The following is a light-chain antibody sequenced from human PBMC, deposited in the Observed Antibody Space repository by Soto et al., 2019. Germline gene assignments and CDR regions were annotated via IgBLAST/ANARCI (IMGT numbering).Light chain of an antibody. V-gene: IGKV1-39*01. CDR3: QQSYSTPIT. CDR1: QSISSY. CDR2: AAS. J-gene: IGKJ5*01. Sequence: DIQMTQSPSYMSTRXCPYVNVTXXASQSISSYLNWYQQKPGKAPKLLIYAASSLQSGVPSRFSGSGSGTDFTLTISSLQPEDFATYYCQQSYSTPITFGQGTRLEIK.